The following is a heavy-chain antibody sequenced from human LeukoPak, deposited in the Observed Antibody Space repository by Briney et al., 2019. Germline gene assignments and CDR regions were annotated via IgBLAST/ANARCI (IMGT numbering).Heavy chain of an antibody. CDR1: GFTFSKYW. Sequence: PGGSLRLSCAASGFTFSKYWMLWVRQAPGKGLESVSRINTDGTVTTYADSVKGRFTISRDNAKNSLYLQMNSLRAEDTAVYYCAREGAYRTSSPAGYWGQGTLVAVSS. V-gene: IGHV3-74*01. D-gene: IGHD6-6*01. J-gene: IGHJ4*02. CDR3: AREGAYRTSSPAGY. CDR2: INTDGTVT.